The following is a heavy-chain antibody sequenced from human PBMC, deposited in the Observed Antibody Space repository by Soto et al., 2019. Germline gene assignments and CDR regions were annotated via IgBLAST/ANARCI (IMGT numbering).Heavy chain of an antibody. V-gene: IGHV3-74*01. CDR3: PRDRQGHQHYFDY. J-gene: IGHJ4*02. CDR2: INTDGTDT. CDR1: GFIFDSDW. Sequence: EVRLVESGGGLVQPGGSLRLSCAASGFIFDSDWLHWVRQPPGKGLEWVSRINTDGTDTSYADSVTGRFTIYRDNARNTLYLQMNNLRAADTAMYYCPRDRQGHQHYFDYWGQGSVVTVSS.